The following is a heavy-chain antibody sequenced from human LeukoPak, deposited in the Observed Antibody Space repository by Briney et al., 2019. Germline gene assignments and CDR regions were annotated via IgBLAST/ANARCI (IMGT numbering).Heavy chain of an antibody. D-gene: IGHD1-1*01. Sequence: GRSLRLSCAASGFTFDNYAMHWVRQAPGKGLEWVSGISWNGGSIGYADSARGRFTISRDNAKNSLYLEMNSLRPEDTALYYCAKGQDLLALQVVDWWGQGTLVTVSS. CDR3: AKGQDLLALQVVDW. CDR1: GFTFDNYA. V-gene: IGHV3-9*01. J-gene: IGHJ4*02. CDR2: ISWNGGSI.